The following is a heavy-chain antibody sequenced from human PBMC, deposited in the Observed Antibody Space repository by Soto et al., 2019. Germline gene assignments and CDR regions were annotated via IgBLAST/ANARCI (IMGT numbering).Heavy chain of an antibody. J-gene: IGHJ6*02. D-gene: IGHD4-4*01. Sequence: ASVKVSCKASGYTFTGYYMHWVRQAPGQGLEWMGWINPNSGGTNYAQKFQGRVTMTRDTSISTAYMELSRLRSDDTAVYYCARVENPIEKKITTFRPYYYYYGMDVWGQGTTVTVSS. CDR2: INPNSGGT. CDR1: GYTFTGYY. CDR3: ARVENPIEKKITTFRPYYYYYGMDV. V-gene: IGHV1-2*02.